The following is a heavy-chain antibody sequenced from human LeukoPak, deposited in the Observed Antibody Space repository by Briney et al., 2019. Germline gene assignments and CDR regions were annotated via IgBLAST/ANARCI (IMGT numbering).Heavy chain of an antibody. CDR2: INHSGST. Sequence: PSETLSLTGAVYGGSFSDYYWSWIRQPPGKGLEWIGEINHSGSTDYNPSLKSRVTISIDKSKNHFSLKLTSVTAADTAIYYCARDSYNWNVDAFDPWGQGTLVSVSS. CDR1: GGSFSDYY. CDR3: ARDSYNWNVDAFDP. J-gene: IGHJ5*02. D-gene: IGHD1-20*01. V-gene: IGHV4-34*01.